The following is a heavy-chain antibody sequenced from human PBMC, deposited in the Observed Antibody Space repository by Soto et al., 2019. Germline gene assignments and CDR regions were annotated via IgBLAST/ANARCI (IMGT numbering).Heavy chain of an antibody. J-gene: IGHJ4*02. CDR1: GGASGNYG. CDR3: ARDIARSGSYFDL. CDR2: ITPMHGIT. Sequence: VQLVQSGAEVKKPGSAVQVCCKTSGGASGNYGISWVRQAPGQGLEWTGAITPMHGITNYAQKFKGRITITADTPTSTVYLELRGLISEATAVYYCARDIARSGSYFDLWGQGTLVTVSS. D-gene: IGHD6-13*01. V-gene: IGHV1-69*09.